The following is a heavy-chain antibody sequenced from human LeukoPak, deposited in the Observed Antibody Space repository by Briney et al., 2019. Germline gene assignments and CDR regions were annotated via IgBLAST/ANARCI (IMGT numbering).Heavy chain of an antibody. CDR3: AREVSGVATDY. CDR2: IYYSGST. J-gene: IGHJ4*02. Sequence: SETLSLTCTVSGGSISSSSYYWGWIRQPPGKGLEWIGSIYYSGSTYYNPSLKSRVTISVDTSKNQFSLKLSSVTAADTAVYYCAREVSGVATDYWGQGTLVTVSS. V-gene: IGHV4-39*07. D-gene: IGHD5-12*01. CDR1: GGSISSSSYY.